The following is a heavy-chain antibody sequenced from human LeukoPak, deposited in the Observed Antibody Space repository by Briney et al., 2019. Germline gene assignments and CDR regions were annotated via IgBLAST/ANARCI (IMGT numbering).Heavy chain of an antibody. Sequence: GASVKVSCRASGYTFTGYMHWVRQAPGQGLEWMGIINPSGGSTSYAQKFQGRVTMTRDTSTSTVYMELSSLRSEDTAVYYCARDSSRRTLFFDYWGQGTLVTVSS. J-gene: IGHJ4*02. CDR3: ARDSSRRTLFFDY. CDR1: GYTFTGY. CDR2: INPSGGST. V-gene: IGHV1-46*01. D-gene: IGHD1-14*01.